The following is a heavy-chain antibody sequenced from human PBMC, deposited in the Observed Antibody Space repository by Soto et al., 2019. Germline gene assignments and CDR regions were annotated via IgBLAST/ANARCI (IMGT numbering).Heavy chain of an antibody. CDR2: IYHSGST. J-gene: IGHJ5*02. D-gene: IGHD2-15*01. V-gene: IGHV4-38-2*01. CDR1: GYSISSGYY. CDR3: ARGTPSPLIVRSSRGPWFDP. Sequence: SETLSLTCAVSGYSISSGYYWGWIRQPPGKGLEWIGSIYHSGSTYYNPSLKSRVTISVDTSKNQFSLKLSSVTAADTAVYFCARGTPSPLIVRSSRGPWFDPWGQGTLVTVS.